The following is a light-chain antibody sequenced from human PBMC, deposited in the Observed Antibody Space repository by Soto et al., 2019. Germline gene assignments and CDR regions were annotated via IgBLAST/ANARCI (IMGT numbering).Light chain of an antibody. CDR2: DVS. Sequence: QSVLTQPASVSGSPGQSITISCTGTSSDVGGYHYVSWYQQYPGIAPKVMIYDVSNRPSGVSYRFSGSKSGNTASLTISGLQAADEADYFCSSYTSSMTNVFGSGTKVTV. J-gene: IGLJ1*01. CDR1: SSDVGGYHY. V-gene: IGLV2-14*01. CDR3: SSYTSSMTNV.